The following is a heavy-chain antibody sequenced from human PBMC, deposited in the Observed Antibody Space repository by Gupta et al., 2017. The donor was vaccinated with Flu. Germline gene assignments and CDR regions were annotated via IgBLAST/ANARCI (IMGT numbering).Heavy chain of an antibody. D-gene: IGHD3-9*01. CDR1: GGSISSSSYY. CDR2: IYYSGST. CDR3: ARPFGDILTGYWFDP. J-gene: IGHJ5*02. V-gene: IGHV4-39*01. Sequence: QLQLQESGPGLVKPSETLSLTCTVSGGSISSSSYYWGWIRQPPGKGLEWIGSIYYSGSTYYNPSLKSRVTISVDTSKNQFSLKLSSVTAADTAVYYCARPFGDILTGYWFDPWGQGTLVTVSS.